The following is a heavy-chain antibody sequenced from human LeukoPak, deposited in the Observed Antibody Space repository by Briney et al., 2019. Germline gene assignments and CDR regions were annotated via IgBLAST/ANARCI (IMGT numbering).Heavy chain of an antibody. D-gene: IGHD2-2*01. Sequence: GGSLRLSCAASGFTFDDYGMHWVRQAPGKGLEWVSGISWNGGGVGYAASVKGRFTISRDNAKKSLYLQMNSLRPEDTALYYCAKGDCGSSSCTHLDNWGQGTLVTVSS. V-gene: IGHV3-9*01. CDR1: GFTFDDYG. J-gene: IGHJ4*02. CDR2: ISWNGGGV. CDR3: AKGDCGSSSCTHLDN.